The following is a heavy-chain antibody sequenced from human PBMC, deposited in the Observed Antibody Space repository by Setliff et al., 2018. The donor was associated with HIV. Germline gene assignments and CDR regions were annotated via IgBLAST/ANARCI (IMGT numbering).Heavy chain of an antibody. V-gene: IGHV3-21*01. D-gene: IGHD3-16*02. J-gene: IGHJ6*02. CDR1: GFTFSGYS. Sequence: NPGGSLRLSCAASGFTFSGYSMHWVRQAPGKGLEWVSCISSSSSYIYYADSVKGRFTISRDNAKNSLYLQLNSLRAEDTGVYYCARGGDVVRLHLEELSLFMDVWGQGTTVTVSS. CDR3: ARGGDVVRLHLEELSLFMDV. CDR2: ISSSSSYI.